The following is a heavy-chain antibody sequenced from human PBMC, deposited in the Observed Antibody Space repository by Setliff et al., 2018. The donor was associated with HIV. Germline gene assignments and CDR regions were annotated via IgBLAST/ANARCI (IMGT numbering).Heavy chain of an antibody. Sequence: SETLSLTCAVSGGSISSGGYSWNWIRQPPGKGLEWIGYIYHSGSTFYNPSLKSRVTISVDTSKNQFSLKLSSVTAADTAVYYCARWGGVWGSYADYWGQGTLVTVSS. J-gene: IGHJ4*02. CDR3: ARWGGVWGSYADY. D-gene: IGHD3-16*01. CDR1: GGSISSGGYS. V-gene: IGHV4-30-2*01. CDR2: IYHSGST.